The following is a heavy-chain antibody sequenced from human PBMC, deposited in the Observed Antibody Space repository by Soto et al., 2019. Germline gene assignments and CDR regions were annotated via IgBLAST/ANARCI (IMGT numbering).Heavy chain of an antibody. CDR3: ARGNRGGYYFEY. CDR2: LNGDGSST. D-gene: IGHD2-15*01. Sequence: EVQLLESGGGLVQPGGSLRLSCAASGFTFSSYWIHWVRQAPGKGLVWVSRLNGDGSSTNYADSVKGRFSISRDNAKNTVYLQMYSLRAEDTAVYYCARGNRGGYYFEYWGQGALVTVSS. CDR1: GFTFSSYW. V-gene: IGHV3-74*01. J-gene: IGHJ4*02.